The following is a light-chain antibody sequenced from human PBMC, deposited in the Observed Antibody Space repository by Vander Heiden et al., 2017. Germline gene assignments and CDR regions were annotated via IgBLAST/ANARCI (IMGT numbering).Light chain of an antibody. CDR1: SPNIGAGYD. CDR3: QSYDSSLSGVV. V-gene: IGLV1-40*01. J-gene: IGLJ2*01. CDR2: GNS. Sequence: QSVLTQPPSVPAAPGQRVTISCTGSSPNIGAGYDVHWYQQLPGTAPKLLIYGNSNRPSGVPDRFSGSKSGTSASLAITGLQAEDEADYYCQSYDSSLSGVVFGGGPKLTVL.